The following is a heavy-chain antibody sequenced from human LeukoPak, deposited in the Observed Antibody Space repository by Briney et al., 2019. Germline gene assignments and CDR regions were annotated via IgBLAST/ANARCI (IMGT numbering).Heavy chain of an antibody. J-gene: IGHJ5*02. CDR3: AKDPSSGYRGESWFDP. CDR2: ISNNGGYT. Sequence: PGGSLRLSCAASGFTFSSSAMSWVRQAPGKGLEWVSAISNNGGYTYYADSVQGRFTISRDNSKNTLSLQMKSLRAEDTAVYYCAKDPSSGYRGESWFDPWGQGTLVTVSS. CDR1: GFTFSSSA. D-gene: IGHD3-22*01. V-gene: IGHV3-23*01.